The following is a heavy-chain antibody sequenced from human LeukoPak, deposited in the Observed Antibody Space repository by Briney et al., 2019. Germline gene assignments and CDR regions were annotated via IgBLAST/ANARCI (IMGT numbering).Heavy chain of an antibody. V-gene: IGHV4-59*01. J-gene: IGHJ3*02. CDR3: ARGSEEVSTISEAFDI. D-gene: IGHD5-24*01. CDR2: VYYSGSS. CDR1: GGSMNNFF. Sequence: SETLSLTCIVSGGSMNNFFWTWIRQTPEKRLEWIGYVYYSGSSKYNPPLERRVTISLDTSKNQFSLRLTSVTAADTAIYYCARGSEEVSTISEAFDIWGQGTAVTVSS.